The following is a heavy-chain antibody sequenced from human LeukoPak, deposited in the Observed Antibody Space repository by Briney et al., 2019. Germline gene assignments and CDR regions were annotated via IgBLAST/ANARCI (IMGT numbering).Heavy chain of an antibody. V-gene: IGHV3-21*01. J-gene: IGHJ4*02. CDR3: VREIEWGPNGC. Sequence: GGSLRLSCAASGFTFSSYSMNWVRQAPGKGLEWVSSISSSSSYIYYADSVKGRFTISRDNAKNSLYLQMNSLRAEDTAVYYCVREIEWGPNGCWGQGTLVTVSS. CDR2: ISSSSSYI. CDR1: GFTFSSYS. D-gene: IGHD5-12*01.